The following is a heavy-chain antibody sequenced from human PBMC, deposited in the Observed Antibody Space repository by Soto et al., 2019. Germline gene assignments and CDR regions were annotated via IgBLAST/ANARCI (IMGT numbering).Heavy chain of an antibody. CDR3: TKDTFGGRDS. J-gene: IGHJ4*02. D-gene: IGHD2-15*01. Sequence: GGSLRLSCTASEISLNIYWMHWVRQAPGKGLVWVARINPESTTITYADSVTGRFTISRDYAKDTLYLQMNGLSAEDTAIYYCTKDTFGGRDSWGQGTLVTVSS. CDR1: EISLNIYW. V-gene: IGHV3-74*03. CDR2: INPESTTI.